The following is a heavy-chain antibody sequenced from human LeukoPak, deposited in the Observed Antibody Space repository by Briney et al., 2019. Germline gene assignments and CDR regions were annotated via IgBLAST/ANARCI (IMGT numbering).Heavy chain of an antibody. V-gene: IGHV1-8*01. CDR1: GYTFTSYD. CDR2: MNPNSGNT. Sequence: ASVKVSCKASGYTFTSYDINWVRQATGQGPEWMGWMNPNSGNTGYAQKFQGRVTMTRNTSISTAYMELSSLRSEDTAVYYCARGQSIAVAGTGVDYWGQGTLVTVSS. CDR3: ARGQSIAVAGTGVDY. D-gene: IGHD6-19*01. J-gene: IGHJ4*02.